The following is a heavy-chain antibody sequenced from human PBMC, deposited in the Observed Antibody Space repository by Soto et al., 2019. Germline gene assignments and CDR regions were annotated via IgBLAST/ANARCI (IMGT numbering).Heavy chain of an antibody. CDR1: GYTYTRYG. J-gene: IGHJ1*01. D-gene: IGHD3-22*01. CDR2: ISAYSGNT. V-gene: IGHV1-18*01. Sequence: APVKGSCKASGYTYTRYGISWVRQAPGQGLEWMGWISAYSGNTNYAQKLQGRVTMNTDTSTRTAYMELRSLRSDDTAVYYCASDEGVYYYDSSGYPPRNWGQGTLGTVAS. CDR3: ASDEGVYYYDSSGYPPRN.